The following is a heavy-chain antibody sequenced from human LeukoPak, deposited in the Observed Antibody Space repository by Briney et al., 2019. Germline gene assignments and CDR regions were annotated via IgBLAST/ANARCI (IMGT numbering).Heavy chain of an antibody. D-gene: IGHD3-10*01. J-gene: IGHJ4*02. Sequence: GGSLRLSCAASGFTFSSYSMNWVRQAPGKGLEWVSSISSSSSYIYYADSVKGRFTISRDNAKNTLYLQMNSLRAEDTAVYYCARDSPARGNDYWGQGTLVTVSS. V-gene: IGHV3-21*01. CDR2: ISSSSSYI. CDR3: ARDSPARGNDY. CDR1: GFTFSSYS.